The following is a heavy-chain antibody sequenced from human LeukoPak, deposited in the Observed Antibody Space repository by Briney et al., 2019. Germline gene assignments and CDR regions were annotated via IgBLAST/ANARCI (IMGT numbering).Heavy chain of an antibody. CDR2: IGGSGKNT. CDR3: AKDLETINPTMD. J-gene: IGHJ4*02. V-gene: IGHV3-23*01. D-gene: IGHD3-10*01. CDR1: GFTFSSHA. Sequence: GGSLRLSCAASGFTFSSHAMSWVRQAPGKGLEWVSSIGGSGKNTFYADAVKGRFTISRDNSKDALYLQMNSLRAEDTAVYYCAKDLETINPTMDWGQGTLVTVSS.